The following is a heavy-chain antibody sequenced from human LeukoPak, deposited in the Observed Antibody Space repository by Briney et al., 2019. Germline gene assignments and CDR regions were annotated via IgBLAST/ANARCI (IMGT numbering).Heavy chain of an antibody. V-gene: IGHV5-51*01. CDR2: IYPSDSAT. CDR3: ARSVGATPLDY. CDR1: GYSFSSYW. Sequence: GESLKISCTGSGYSFSSYWIVCVRQMAGKGLEWMGIIYPSDSATTYSPSFQGQVTISADKSISTAYLQWSSLKASDTAVYYCARSVGATPLDYWGQGTLVTVSS. D-gene: IGHD1-26*01. J-gene: IGHJ4*02.